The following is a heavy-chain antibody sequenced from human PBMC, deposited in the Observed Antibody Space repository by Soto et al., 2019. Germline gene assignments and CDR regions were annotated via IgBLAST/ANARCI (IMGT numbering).Heavy chain of an antibody. D-gene: IGHD3-22*01. V-gene: IGHV3-23*01. CDR3: AKSPYYYDKGPYEG. J-gene: IGHJ4*02. CDR1: GFTFSIYA. CDR2: ISGSGGST. Sequence: GGSLRLSCAASGFTFSIYAMSWVRHAPGKGLEWVSAISGSGGSTYYADSVKGRFTISRDNSKNTLYLQMNSLRAEDTAVYYCAKSPYYYDKGPYEGWGQGTLVTVSS.